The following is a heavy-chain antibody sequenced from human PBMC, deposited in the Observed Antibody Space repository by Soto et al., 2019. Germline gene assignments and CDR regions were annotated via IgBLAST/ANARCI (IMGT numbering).Heavy chain of an antibody. CDR3: ARQGGYFDY. CDR1: RGSITCSTYY. J-gene: IGHJ4*02. D-gene: IGHD2-15*01. CDR2: INYRVNT. V-gene: IGHV4-39*01. Sequence: TXSLTCAVSRGSITCSTYYWGWVRQPPGKGLEWIGSINYRVNTFYNPSLKSRVTLSVDSSKNQISLKVTSMTAADTATYYCARQGGYFDYWGQGALVTVSS.